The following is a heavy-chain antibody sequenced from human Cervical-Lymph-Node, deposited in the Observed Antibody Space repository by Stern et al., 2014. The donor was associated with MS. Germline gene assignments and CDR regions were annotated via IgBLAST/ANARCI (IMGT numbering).Heavy chain of an antibody. V-gene: IGHV1-2*02. D-gene: IGHD1-26*01. Sequence: QVQLVESGAEVKKPGASVKVSCTASGYSFTAYFIHWVRPAPGQGLEWSGWISTDTGGANYAQRFQGRVTMTRDTSISTTYMELSRLRSDDTAVYYCARDRGSHSDYWGQGTLVTVSS. CDR3: ARDRGSHSDY. CDR2: ISTDTGGA. J-gene: IGHJ4*02. CDR1: GYSFTAYF.